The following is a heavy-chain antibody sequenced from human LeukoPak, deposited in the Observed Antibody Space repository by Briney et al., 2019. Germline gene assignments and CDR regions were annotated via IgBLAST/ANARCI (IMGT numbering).Heavy chain of an antibody. CDR1: GFTFGDYA. D-gene: IGHD5-18*01. CDR2: IRSKAYGGTT. V-gene: IGHV3-49*04. J-gene: IGHJ4*02. CDR3: TRGYSYDPFDY. Sequence: GGSRRLSCTASGFTFGDYAMSWVRQAPGKGLEWVGFIRSKAYGGTTEYAASVKGRFTISRDDSKSIAYLQMNSLKTEDTAVYYCTRGYSYDPFDYWGQGTLVTVSS.